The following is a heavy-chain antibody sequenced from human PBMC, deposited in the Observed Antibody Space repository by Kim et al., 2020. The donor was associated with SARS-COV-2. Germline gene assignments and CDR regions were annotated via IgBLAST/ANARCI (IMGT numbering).Heavy chain of an antibody. J-gene: IGHJ4*02. V-gene: IGHV4-39*07. CDR1: GGSISSSSYY. Sequence: SETLSLTCTVSGGSISSSSYYWGWIRQPPGKGLEWIGSIYYSGSTYYNPSLKSRVTISVDTSKNQFSLKLSSVTAADTAVYYCARGYYGSGSYYNPAPFDYWGQRTLVTVSS. CDR2: IYYSGST. D-gene: IGHD3-10*01. CDR3: ARGYYGSGSYYNPAPFDY.